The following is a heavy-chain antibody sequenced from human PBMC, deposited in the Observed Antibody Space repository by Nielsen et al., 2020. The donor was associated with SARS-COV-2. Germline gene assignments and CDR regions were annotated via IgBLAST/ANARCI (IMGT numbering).Heavy chain of an antibody. V-gene: IGHV3-48*01. Sequence: GESLKISCAASGFTFSSYSMNWVRQAPGKGLEWVSYIRSSSSTIYYADSVKGRFTISRDNAKNSLYLQMNSLRAEDTAVYYCARVFFARGYSYGLGYWGQGTLVTVSS. CDR2: IRSSSSTI. CDR3: ARVFFARGYSYGLGY. D-gene: IGHD5-18*01. CDR1: GFTFSSYS. J-gene: IGHJ4*02.